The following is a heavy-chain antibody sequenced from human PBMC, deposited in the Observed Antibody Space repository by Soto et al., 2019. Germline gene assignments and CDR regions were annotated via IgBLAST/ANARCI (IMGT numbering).Heavy chain of an antibody. CDR3: ASARGGGGY. J-gene: IGHJ4*02. CDR2: IYSGGYT. V-gene: IGHV3-53*01. D-gene: IGHD3-10*01. Sequence: EVQLVESGGGLIQPGGSLRLSCAVSGFTVSNNYMSWVRQAPGKGLEGVSVIYSGGYTAYGDSVKGRFTISRDNSKNTIFIQINSLGANAKAVFHGASARGGGGYWGQGTLVTVSS. CDR1: GFTVSNNY.